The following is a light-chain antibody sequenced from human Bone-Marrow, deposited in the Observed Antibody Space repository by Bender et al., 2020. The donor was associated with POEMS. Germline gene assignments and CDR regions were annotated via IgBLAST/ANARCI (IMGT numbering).Light chain of an antibody. CDR3: QSYDSSLSSSI. J-gene: IGLJ2*01. CDR1: NSNIGAGYD. Sequence: QSVLTQPPSVSGAPGQRVTISCTGSNSNIGAGYDVNWYQQVPGTAPKLLIYGNNHRPSGVPDRFSGSKAGTAASLAITGLQGEDEDDYYCQSYDSSLSSSIFGGGTKLTVL. CDR2: GNN. V-gene: IGLV1-40*01.